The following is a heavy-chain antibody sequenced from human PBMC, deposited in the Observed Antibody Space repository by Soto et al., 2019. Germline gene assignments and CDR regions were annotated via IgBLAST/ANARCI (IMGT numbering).Heavy chain of an antibody. CDR3: ARASHCSSTSCYMDV. CDR2: ISSSGSTI. CDR1: GFTFSDYY. Sequence: GGSLRLSCAASGFTFSDYYMSWIRQAPGKGLEWVSYISSSGSTIYYADSVKGRFTISRDNAKNSLYLQMNSLRAEDTAVYYCARASHCSSTSCYMDVWGKGTTVTVSS. V-gene: IGHV3-11*01. D-gene: IGHD2-2*01. J-gene: IGHJ6*03.